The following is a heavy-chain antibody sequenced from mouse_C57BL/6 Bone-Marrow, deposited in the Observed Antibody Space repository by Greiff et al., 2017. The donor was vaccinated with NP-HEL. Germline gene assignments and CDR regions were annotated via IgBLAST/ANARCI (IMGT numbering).Heavy chain of an antibody. D-gene: IGHD4-1*01. V-gene: IGHV1-85*01. CDR2: IYPRDGST. CDR3: ARSLNWDWFAY. Sequence: VKLQESGPELVKPGASVKLSCKASGYTFTSYDINWVKQRPGQGLEWIGWIYPRDGSTKYNEKFKGKATLTVDTSSSTAYMELHSLTSEDSAVYFCARSLNWDWFAYWGQGTLVTVSA. CDR1: GYTFTSYD. J-gene: IGHJ3*01.